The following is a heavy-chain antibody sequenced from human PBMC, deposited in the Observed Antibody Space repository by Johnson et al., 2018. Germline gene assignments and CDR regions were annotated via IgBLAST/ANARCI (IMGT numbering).Heavy chain of an antibody. Sequence: QVQLVESGPGLVKPSGTLSLTCAVSGASISSSTWWSWVRQPPGKGLEWIGEINQSGSANYNPSLKGRVTISVDKSNNQFSLKLTSVTAADTAGYYCGRDLGGIWGKGTMVTVSS. CDR1: GASISSSTW. V-gene: IGHV4-4*02. J-gene: IGHJ3*01. CDR2: INQSGSA. D-gene: IGHD1-26*01. CDR3: GRDLGGI.